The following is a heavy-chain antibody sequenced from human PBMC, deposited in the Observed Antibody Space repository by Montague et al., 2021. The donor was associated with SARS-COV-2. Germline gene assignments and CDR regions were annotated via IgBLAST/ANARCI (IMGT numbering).Heavy chain of an antibody. CDR2: IYYTGST. D-gene: IGHD1-26*01. Sequence: SETLSLTCTVSGGSISRYYWNWIRQSPGKGLEWIGYIYYTGSTSYNPSLNSRVSISVDASNNQFSLRLSSVTAADTAVYYCARMGVQHAGMDVWGQGTTVTVSS. V-gene: IGHV4-59*01. CDR1: GGSISRYY. CDR3: ARMGVQHAGMDV. J-gene: IGHJ6*02.